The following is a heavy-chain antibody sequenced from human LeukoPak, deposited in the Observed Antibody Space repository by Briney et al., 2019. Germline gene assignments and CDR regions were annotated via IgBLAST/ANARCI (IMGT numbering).Heavy chain of an antibody. CDR3: AVDSHSSGWYYYYYYYMDV. CDR2: INPNSGGT. D-gene: IGHD6-19*01. J-gene: IGHJ6*03. Sequence: ASVKVSCKASGYTFTGYYMHWVRQAPGQGLEWMGWINPNSGGTNYAQKLQGRVTMTRDTSISTAYMELSRLRSDDTAVYYCAVDSHSSGWYYYYYYYMDVWGKGTTVTVSS. CDR1: GYTFTGYY. V-gene: IGHV1-2*02.